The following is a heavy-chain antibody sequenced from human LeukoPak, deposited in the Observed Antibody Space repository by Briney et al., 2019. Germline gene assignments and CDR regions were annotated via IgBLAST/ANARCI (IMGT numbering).Heavy chain of an antibody. CDR2: ISGSGGST. Sequence: GGCLRLSCAASGLTFSSYAMSWVRLAPGKGLEWVSGISGSGGSTYYADSVKGRFTISRDNSKNTVYLQMNSLRAEDTALYYCAKQYSDHLSSIDYWGQGTLVTVYS. J-gene: IGHJ4*02. V-gene: IGHV3-23*01. D-gene: IGHD4-17*01. CDR1: GLTFSSYA. CDR3: AKQYSDHLSSIDY.